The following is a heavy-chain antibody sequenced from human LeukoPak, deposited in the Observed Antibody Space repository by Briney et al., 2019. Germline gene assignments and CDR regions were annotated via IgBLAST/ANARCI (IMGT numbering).Heavy chain of an antibody. V-gene: IGHV3-23*01. CDR2: TSGSGGST. CDR1: GFTFSSYS. J-gene: IGHJ4*02. CDR3: ADYVDAATENTIDY. D-gene: IGHD6-13*01. Sequence: GGSLRLSCAASGFTFSSYSMTWVRQAPGKGLEWVSATSGSGGSTYYADSVKGRFTISRDNSKNTLFLHMNSLRAEDTAVYYCADYVDAATENTIDYWGQGTLVTVSS.